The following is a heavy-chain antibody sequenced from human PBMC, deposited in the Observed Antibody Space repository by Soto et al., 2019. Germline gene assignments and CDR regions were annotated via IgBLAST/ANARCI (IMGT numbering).Heavy chain of an antibody. CDR1: GYSFTSYW. Sequence: GESLKISCKGSGYSFTSYWIGWVRQMPGKGLEWMGIIYPGDSDTRYSPSFQGQVTISADKSISTAYLQWSSLKASDTAMYYCARAPTYYYDSSGYYSTWWFDPWGQGTLVTVSS. CDR3: ARAPTYYYDSSGYYSTWWFDP. CDR2: IYPGDSDT. D-gene: IGHD3-22*01. V-gene: IGHV5-51*01. J-gene: IGHJ5*02.